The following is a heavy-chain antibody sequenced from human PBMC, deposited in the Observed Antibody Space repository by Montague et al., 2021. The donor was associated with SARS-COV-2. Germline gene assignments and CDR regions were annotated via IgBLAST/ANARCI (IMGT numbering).Heavy chain of an antibody. CDR2: MYYTGTS. CDR1: GGSASGYY. J-gene: IGHJ4*01. CDR3: ARGVGYTSMLRFFDY. Sequence: SETLSLTCAISGGSASGYYWAWIRQPPGKGLEGIGYMYYTGTSNYNPPPKSRVSISIDTSKYHFSLNLTSVAAADTGAYYCARGVGYTSMLRFFDYWGHGAQVTVSS. D-gene: IGHD2-2*02. V-gene: IGHV4-59*02.